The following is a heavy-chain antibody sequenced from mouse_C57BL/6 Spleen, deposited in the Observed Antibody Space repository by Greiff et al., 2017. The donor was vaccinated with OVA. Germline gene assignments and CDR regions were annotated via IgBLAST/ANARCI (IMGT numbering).Heavy chain of an antibody. Sequence: QVQLQQPGAELVKPGASVKMSCKASGYTFTSYWITWVKQRPGQGLEWIGDIYPGSGSTNYNEKFKSKATLTVDTSSSTAYMQLSSLTSEDSAVYYCARGGSSFWSFDVWGTGTTVTVSS. V-gene: IGHV1-55*01. CDR1: GYTFTSYW. CDR3: ARGGSSFWSFDV. D-gene: IGHD1-1*01. J-gene: IGHJ1*03. CDR2: IYPGSGST.